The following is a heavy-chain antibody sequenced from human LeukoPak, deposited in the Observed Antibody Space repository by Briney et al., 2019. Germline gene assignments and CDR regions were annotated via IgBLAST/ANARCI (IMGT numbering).Heavy chain of an antibody. CDR1: GYTFTSYG. J-gene: IGHJ6*02. V-gene: IGHV1-18*01. Sequence: ASVKVSCKASGYTFTSYGISWVRQAPGQGFEWMGWISAYNGNTNYAQKLQGRVTMTTDTSTSTAYMELRSLRSDDTAVYYCARVSCSSTSCYRGSPYYYYGMDVWGQGTTVTVSS. D-gene: IGHD2-2*01. CDR3: ARVSCSSTSCYRGSPYYYYGMDV. CDR2: ISAYNGNT.